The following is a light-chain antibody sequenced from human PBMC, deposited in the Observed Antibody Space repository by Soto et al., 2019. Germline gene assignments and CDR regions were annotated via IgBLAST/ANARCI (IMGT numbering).Light chain of an antibody. CDR3: QSYDNSLSSRV. V-gene: IGLV1-40*01. Sequence: QSVLTQPPSVSGVPGQRVTISCTGSSSNIGAGYDVHWYQQLPGTAPKLLISGNNNRPSGVPDRFSGAKSDTSASLAITGLQAEDEADYYCQSYDNSLSSRVFGGGTKLTVL. CDR1: SSNIGAGYD. CDR2: GNN. J-gene: IGLJ3*02.